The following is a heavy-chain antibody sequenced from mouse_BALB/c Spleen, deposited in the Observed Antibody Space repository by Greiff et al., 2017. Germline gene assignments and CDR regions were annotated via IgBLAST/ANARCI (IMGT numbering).Heavy chain of an antibody. Sequence: DVQLVESGGGLVQPGGSRKLSCAASGFTFSSFGMHWVRQAPEKGLEWVAYISSGSSTIYYADTVKGRFTISRDNPKNTLFLQMTSLRSEDTAMYYCARGYYDYDVGAMDYWGQGTSVTVSS. V-gene: IGHV5-17*02. CDR2: ISSGSSTI. J-gene: IGHJ4*01. CDR3: ARGYYDYDVGAMDY. D-gene: IGHD2-4*01. CDR1: GFTFSSFG.